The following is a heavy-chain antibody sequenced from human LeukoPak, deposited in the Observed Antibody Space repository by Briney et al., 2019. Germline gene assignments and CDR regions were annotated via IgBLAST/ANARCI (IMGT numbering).Heavy chain of an antibody. CDR3: ARRLAGTEDY. V-gene: IGHV4-39*01. CDR2: FYYSGSA. J-gene: IGHJ4*02. D-gene: IGHD6-13*01. Sequence: SETLSLTCTVSGGSISSSSYYWGWIRQPPGRGLEWIGSFYYSGSAYYNPSLRSRVTISVDTSKNQFSLRLSSVTATDTAVYYCARRLAGTEDYWGQGTLVTVSS. CDR1: GGSISSSSYY.